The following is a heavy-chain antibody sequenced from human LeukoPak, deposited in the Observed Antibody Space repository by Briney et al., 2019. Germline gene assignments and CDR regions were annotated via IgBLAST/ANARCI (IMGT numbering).Heavy chain of an antibody. V-gene: IGHV3-23*01. D-gene: IGHD3-16*01. J-gene: IGHJ4*02. CDR2: ISGNGGST. CDR3: AKDDGGATWGYYFDY. Sequence: GGSLRLSCVASGFTFSNYAMNWVRQAPGKGLEWVSLISGNGGSTYYADSVKGRFTISRDSSKNTLFLQMNSLRAEDTAVYYCAKDDGGATWGYYFDYWGQGTLVTVSS. CDR1: GFTFSNYA.